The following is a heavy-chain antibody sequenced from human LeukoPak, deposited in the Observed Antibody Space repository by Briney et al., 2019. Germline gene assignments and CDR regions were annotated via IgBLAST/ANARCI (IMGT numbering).Heavy chain of an antibody. V-gene: IGHV4-39*01. J-gene: IGHJ6*03. Sequence: PSETLSLTCTVSGGSIRSTSYYWGWIRQPPGKGLEWIGSIYYSGSTYYNPSLKSRFTISVDTSKNQFSLKLSSVTAADTAVYYCGRLFYDFWSGHYYYYMDVWGKGTTVTVSS. CDR3: GRLFYDFWSGHYYYYMDV. D-gene: IGHD3-3*01. CDR1: GGSIRSTSYY. CDR2: IYYSGST.